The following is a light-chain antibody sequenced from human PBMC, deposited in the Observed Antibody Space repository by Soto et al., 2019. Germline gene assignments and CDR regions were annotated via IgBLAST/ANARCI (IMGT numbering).Light chain of an antibody. CDR1: SSDVGTYNL. CDR2: EAR. J-gene: IGLJ1*01. V-gene: IGLV2-14*02. Sequence: QSALPQPASVSGSPGQSITFSCTVASSDVGTYNLVSWYQQHPNKAPKLIIYEARNRPSGVPDRFSGSKSGNTASLTISGLQAADEADYYCSLYTSENTYVFGTGTKVTVL. CDR3: SLYTSENTYV.